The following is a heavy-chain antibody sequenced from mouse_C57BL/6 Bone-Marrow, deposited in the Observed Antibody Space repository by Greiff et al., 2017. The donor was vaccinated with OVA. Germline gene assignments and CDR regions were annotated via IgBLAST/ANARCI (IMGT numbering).Heavy chain of an antibody. D-gene: IGHD2-1*01. J-gene: IGHJ1*03. V-gene: IGHV14-3*01. CDR3: ARDEGNYPWYFDV. CDR1: GYTFTNYY. Sequence: VQLQQSVAELVRPGASVKLSCTASGYTFTNYYMHWVKQRPEQGLEWIGGIDAADGNTNYAPEFQGKATMTADTSSNTAYLQLSSLTSEDAAIYSYARDEGNYPWYFDVWGRGNAVTVSS. CDR2: IDAADGNT.